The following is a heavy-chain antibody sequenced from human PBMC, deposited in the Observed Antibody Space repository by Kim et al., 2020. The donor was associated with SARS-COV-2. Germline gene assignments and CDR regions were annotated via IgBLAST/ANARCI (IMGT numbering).Heavy chain of an antibody. CDR2: INHSGST. J-gene: IGHJ4*02. Sequence: SETLSLTCAVYGGSFSGYYWSWIRQPPGKGLEWIGEINHSGSTNYNPSLKSRVTISVDTSKNQFSLKLSSVTAADTAVYYCARGWLSISLGPVFDYWGQGTLVTVSP. D-gene: IGHD2-8*02. CDR3: ARGWLSISLGPVFDY. V-gene: IGHV4-34*01. CDR1: GGSFSGYY.